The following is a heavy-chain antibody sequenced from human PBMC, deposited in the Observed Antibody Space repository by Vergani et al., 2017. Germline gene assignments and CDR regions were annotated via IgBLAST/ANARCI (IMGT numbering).Heavy chain of an antibody. Sequence: QVHLQESGPGQVTPLQTLSLSCIVSSGSLSRESYYWTWIRQPAGKGLEWIGRIYTSGNTNYNPSLKSRVTMSLDTSKTQLSLKLRSVTAADTARYFCAMTYKLPTVAPEYYLDNWGRGTLVTVSS. CDR1: SGSLSRESYY. J-gene: IGHJ4*02. V-gene: IGHV4-61*02. D-gene: IGHD2-2*01. CDR2: IYTSGNT. CDR3: AMTYKLPTVAPEYYLDN.